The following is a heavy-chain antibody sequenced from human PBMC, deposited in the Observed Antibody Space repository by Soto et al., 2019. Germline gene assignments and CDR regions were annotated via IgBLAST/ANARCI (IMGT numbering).Heavy chain of an antibody. CDR2: IYYSGST. CDR3: ARDLFGSSWYNWFDP. CDR1: GGSISSGGYY. D-gene: IGHD6-13*01. Sequence: SETLSLTCTVSGGSISSGGYYWSWIRQHPGKGLEWIGYIYYSGSTYYNPSLKSRVTISVDTSKNQFSLKLSSVTAADTAVYYCARDLFGSSWYNWFDPWGQGTLVTVSS. J-gene: IGHJ5*02. V-gene: IGHV4-31*03.